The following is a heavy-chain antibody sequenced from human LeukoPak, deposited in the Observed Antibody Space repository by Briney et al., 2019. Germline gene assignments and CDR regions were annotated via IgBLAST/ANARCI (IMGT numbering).Heavy chain of an antibody. CDR3: ARSKGWSSGWPDAFDI. D-gene: IGHD6-19*01. J-gene: IGHJ3*02. Sequence: GGSLRLSCAASGFTFSSYALHWVRQAPGKGLEWVAVISYDGSNKYYADSVKGRFTISRDNSKNTLYPQMNSLRAEDTAVYYCARSKGWSSGWPDAFDIWGQGTMVTVSS. V-gene: IGHV3-30*04. CDR1: GFTFSSYA. CDR2: ISYDGSNK.